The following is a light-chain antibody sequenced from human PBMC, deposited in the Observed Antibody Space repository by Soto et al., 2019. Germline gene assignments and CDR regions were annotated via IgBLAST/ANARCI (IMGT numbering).Light chain of an antibody. J-gene: IGKJ5*01. CDR1: QDINKN. V-gene: IGKV1-33*01. CDR3: QQYESLPLT. CDR2: DAS. Sequence: DIQMTQSPSSLSASVGDILTVTFQASQDINKNLIWYQQKPGKAPKLLIYDASDLETGVPSRFSGSGSGTGFTFTISSLQPEDFATYYCQQYESLPLTFGQGTRLEI.